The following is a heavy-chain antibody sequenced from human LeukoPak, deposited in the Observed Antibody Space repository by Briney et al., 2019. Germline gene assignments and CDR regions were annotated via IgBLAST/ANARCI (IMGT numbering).Heavy chain of an antibody. J-gene: IGHJ6*02. V-gene: IGHV1-46*01. CDR1: GYTVTTYY. Sequence: ASVKVSCKASGYTVTTYYMHWVRQAPGQGLEWMGILNPSGGSSSYAQKFQGRATLTRATSTSTVYMELSSLRSEDMAVYYCASVYKNGMDVWGQGTTVIVSS. D-gene: IGHD5-24*01. CDR2: LNPSGGSS. CDR3: ASVYKNGMDV.